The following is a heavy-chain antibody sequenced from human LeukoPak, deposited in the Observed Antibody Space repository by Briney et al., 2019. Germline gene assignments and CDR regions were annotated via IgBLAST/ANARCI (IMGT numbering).Heavy chain of an antibody. CDR2: INLKSGGT. D-gene: IGHD3-9*01. CDR3: AREGPYYDIPTVLVSPQFDY. CDR1: GYTFTGYY. Sequence: GASVKVSCKASGYTFTGYYMHWVRQAPGQGLEWMGWINLKSGGTNYAGKFQGRVTMTRDTTTSTAYMDLSRLRSDDTAVYYCAREGPYYDIPTVLVSPQFDYWGQGTLVTVSS. V-gene: IGHV1-2*02. J-gene: IGHJ4*02.